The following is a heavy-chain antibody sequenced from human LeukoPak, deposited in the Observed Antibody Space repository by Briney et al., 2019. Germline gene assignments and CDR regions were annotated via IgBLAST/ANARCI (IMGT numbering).Heavy chain of an antibody. V-gene: IGHV4-39*01. J-gene: IGHJ4*02. CDR3: ARRARWFGELLGDYFDY. CDR1: GGSISSSSYY. Sequence: SETLSLTCTVSGGSISSSSYYWGWIRQPPGKGLEWIGSIYYSGSTYYNPSLKSRVTISVDTSKNQFSLKLSSVTAADTAVYYCARRARWFGELLGDYFDYWGQRTLVTVSS. D-gene: IGHD3-10*01. CDR2: IYYSGST.